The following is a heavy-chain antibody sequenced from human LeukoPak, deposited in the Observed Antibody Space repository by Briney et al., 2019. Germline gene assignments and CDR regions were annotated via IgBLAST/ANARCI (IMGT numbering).Heavy chain of an antibody. Sequence: PSQTLSLTCTVSGGSISSGGYYWSWIRQHPGKGLEWIGYIYYSGSTYYNPSLKSRVTISVDTSKNQFSLKLSSVIAADTAVYYCARDRSSQYCSSTSCYRGGYYYGMDVWGQGTTVTVSS. V-gene: IGHV4-31*03. J-gene: IGHJ6*02. CDR1: GGSISSGGYY. CDR3: ARDRSSQYCSSTSCYRGGYYYGMDV. D-gene: IGHD2-2*02. CDR2: IYYSGST.